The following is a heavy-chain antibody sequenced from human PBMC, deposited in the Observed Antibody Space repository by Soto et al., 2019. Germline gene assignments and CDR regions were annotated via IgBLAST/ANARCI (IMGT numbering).Heavy chain of an antibody. Sequence: PGGSLRLSCAASGFTFSSYGMHWVRQAPGKGLEWVAVIWYDGSNKYYADSVKGRFTISRDNSKNTLYLQMNSLRAEDTAVYYCARDQQWLVRFYFDFWGLGTLVTVSS. CDR3: ARDQQWLVRFYFDF. CDR2: IWYDGSNK. CDR1: GFTFSSYG. J-gene: IGHJ4*02. V-gene: IGHV3-33*01. D-gene: IGHD6-19*01.